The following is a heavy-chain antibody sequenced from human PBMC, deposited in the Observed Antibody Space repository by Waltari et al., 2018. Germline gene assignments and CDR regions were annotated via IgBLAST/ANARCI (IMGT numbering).Heavy chain of an antibody. V-gene: IGHV4-31*03. D-gene: IGHD2-21*02. CDR3: AKETAFTLDS. CDR1: GASISSSGNY. J-gene: IGHJ4*02. CDR2: ISFSGTT. Sequence: HVQLQESGPGLVKPSRTLSPTCPVSGASISSSGNYWTWIGHHPGRGLEWIGYISFSGTTYYSPSLRSRLTISIDTSKNQFSLNLSSLTAADTAVYFCAKETAFTLDSWGQGTLVTVSS.